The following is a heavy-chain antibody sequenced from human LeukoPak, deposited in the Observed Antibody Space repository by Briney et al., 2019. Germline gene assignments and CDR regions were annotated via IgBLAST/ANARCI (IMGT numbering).Heavy chain of an antibody. Sequence: SETLSLTCAVSGGSISSSNWWSWVRQPPGKGLEWIGRIYTSGGTNYNPSLKTRVTISLDTSKNQFSLKLSSVTAADTAVYYCARDSSGTYFDYWGQGTLVTVSS. V-gene: IGHV4-4*02. D-gene: IGHD3-10*01. CDR2: IYTSGGT. J-gene: IGHJ4*02. CDR1: GGSISSSNW. CDR3: ARDSSGTYFDY.